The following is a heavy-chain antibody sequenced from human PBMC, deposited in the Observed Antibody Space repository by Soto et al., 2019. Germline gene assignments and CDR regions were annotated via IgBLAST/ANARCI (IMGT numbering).Heavy chain of an antibody. CDR2: TYYRSKWYN. Sequence: PSQTLSLTCAISGDSVSSNSAAWNWIRQSPSRGLEWLGRTYYRSKWYNDYAVSVKSRITINPDTSKNQFFLQLNSVTPEDTAVDYCARAFLLWFGELIEDDAFDIWGQGTMVTVSS. V-gene: IGHV6-1*01. CDR1: GDSVSSNSAA. CDR3: ARAFLLWFGELIEDDAFDI. J-gene: IGHJ3*02. D-gene: IGHD3-10*01.